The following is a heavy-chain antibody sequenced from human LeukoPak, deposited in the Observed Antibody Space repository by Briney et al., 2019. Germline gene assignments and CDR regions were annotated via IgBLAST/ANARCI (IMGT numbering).Heavy chain of an antibody. CDR1: GYTFTGYY. CDR3: AREIRPFTMVRGDYSLNWFDP. CDR2: INPNSGGT. Sequence: GASVKVSCKASGYTFTGYYMHWVRQAPGQGLEWMGWINPNSGGTNYAQKFQGRVTMTRDTSISTAYMELSRLRSDDTAVYYCAREIRPFTMVRGDYSLNWFDPWGQGTLVTVSS. J-gene: IGHJ5*02. V-gene: IGHV1-2*02. D-gene: IGHD3-10*01.